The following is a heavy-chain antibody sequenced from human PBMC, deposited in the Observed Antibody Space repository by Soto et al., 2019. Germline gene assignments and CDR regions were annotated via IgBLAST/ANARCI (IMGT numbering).Heavy chain of an antibody. CDR3: ARSQGSSTSLEIYYYYYYGMDV. Sequence: QVQLVQSGAEVKMPGSSVKVSCKASGGTFSSYAISWVRQAPGQGLEWMGGIIPISGTANYAQKFQGRVTITADESTSTAYMELSSLRSEATAVYYCARSQGSSTSLEIYYYYYYGMDVWGQGTTVTVSS. V-gene: IGHV1-69*01. CDR2: IIPISGTA. D-gene: IGHD2-2*01. CDR1: GGTFSSYA. J-gene: IGHJ6*02.